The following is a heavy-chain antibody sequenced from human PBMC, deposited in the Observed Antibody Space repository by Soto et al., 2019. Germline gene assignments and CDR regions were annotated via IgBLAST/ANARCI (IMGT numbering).Heavy chain of an antibody. Sequence: ASVKVSCKASGYTFTGYYMHWVRQAPGQGLEWMGWINPNSGGTNYAQKFQGWVTMTRDTSISTAYMELSRLGSDDTAVYYCARGLREPGRYSSSSPRFDPWGQGTLVTVSS. CDR1: GYTFTGYY. CDR3: ARGLREPGRYSSSSPRFDP. CDR2: INPNSGGT. V-gene: IGHV1-2*04. D-gene: IGHD6-6*01. J-gene: IGHJ5*02.